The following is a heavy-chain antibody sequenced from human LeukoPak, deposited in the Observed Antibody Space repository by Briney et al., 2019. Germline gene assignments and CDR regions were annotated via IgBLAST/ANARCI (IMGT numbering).Heavy chain of an antibody. D-gene: IGHD3-10*01. CDR1: GGSISSYY. J-gene: IGHJ6*02. Sequence: SETLSLTCTVSGGSISSYYWSWIRQPPGKGLEWIGYIYYSGSTNYNPSLKSRVTISVDTSKNQFSLKLSSVTAADTAVYYCARGSYGSGSYYTYGMDVWGQGTTVTASS. CDR3: ARGSYGSGSYYTYGMDV. V-gene: IGHV4-59*01. CDR2: IYYSGST.